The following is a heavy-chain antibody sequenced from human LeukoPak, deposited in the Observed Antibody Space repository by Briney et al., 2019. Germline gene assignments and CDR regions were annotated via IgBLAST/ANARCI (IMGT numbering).Heavy chain of an antibody. V-gene: IGHV3-7*01. CDR3: ARVGDYYGSGPVDY. Sequence: GGSLRLSCAASGFTFSSYWMSWVRQAPGKGLEWVANIKQDGSEKYYVDSVKGRFTISRDNAKNSLYLQMNSLRAEDTAVYYCARVGDYYGSGPVDYWGQGTLVTVSS. CDR2: IKQDGSEK. CDR1: GFTFSSYW. J-gene: IGHJ4*02. D-gene: IGHD3-10*01.